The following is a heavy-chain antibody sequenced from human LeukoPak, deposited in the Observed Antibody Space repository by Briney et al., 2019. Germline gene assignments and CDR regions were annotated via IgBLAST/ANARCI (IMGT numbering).Heavy chain of an antibody. D-gene: IGHD6-19*01. CDR3: ARGAVAGKMSWFDP. J-gene: IGHJ5*02. CDR1: GGSISSYY. Sequence: SETLSLTCTVSGGSISSYYWSWIRQPPGKGQEWIGYIYYSGSTNYNPSLKSRVTISVDTSKHQFSLKLSSVTAADTAVYYCARGAVAGKMSWFDPWGQGTLVTVSS. CDR2: IYYSGST. V-gene: IGHV4-59*01.